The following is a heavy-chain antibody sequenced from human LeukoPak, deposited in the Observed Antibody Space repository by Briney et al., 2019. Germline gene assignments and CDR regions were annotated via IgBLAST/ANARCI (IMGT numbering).Heavy chain of an antibody. V-gene: IGHV5-51*01. CDR2: IYPGDSDT. D-gene: IGHD4-23*01. CDR1: GYSFTTYW. J-gene: IGHJ4*02. Sequence: GASLQISCKGSGYSFTTYWIGWVRQMPGKGLEWMGIIYPGDSDTRYSPSFRGQVTFSADKSISTAYLQWSSLKASDTAMYYCARHGGYGGNQKAHFDYWGQGTLVTVSS. CDR3: ARHGGYGGNQKAHFDY.